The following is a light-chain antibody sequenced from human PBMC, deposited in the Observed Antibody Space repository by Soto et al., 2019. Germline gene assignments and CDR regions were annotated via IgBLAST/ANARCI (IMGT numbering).Light chain of an antibody. CDR2: DAS. J-gene: IGKJ4*01. Sequence: EIVLTQSPATLSLSPGERATLSCRASHSVNSYLAWYQHKPGQAPRLLIYDASNRAAGIPARFSGSGSGTDVTLIISSLEPEDVAIYYCQQRKYWPPLTFGGGTKVEIK. CDR1: HSVNSY. CDR3: QQRKYWPPLT. V-gene: IGKV3-11*01.